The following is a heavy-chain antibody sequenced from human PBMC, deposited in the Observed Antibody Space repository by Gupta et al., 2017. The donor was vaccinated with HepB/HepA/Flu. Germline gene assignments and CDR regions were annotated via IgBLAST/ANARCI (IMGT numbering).Heavy chain of an antibody. CDR1: GFTFSSYA. CDR3: ARDRGEYYYGSGAFDI. CDR2: ISYDGSNK. J-gene: IGHJ3*02. Sequence: QVQLVESGGGVVQPGRSLRLSCAASGFTFSSYAMHWVRQAPGEGLEWVAVISYDGSNKYYADSVKGRFTISRDNSKNTLYLQMNSLRAEDTAVYYCARDRGEYYYGSGAFDIWGQGTMVTVSS. V-gene: IGHV3-30-3*01. D-gene: IGHD3-10*01.